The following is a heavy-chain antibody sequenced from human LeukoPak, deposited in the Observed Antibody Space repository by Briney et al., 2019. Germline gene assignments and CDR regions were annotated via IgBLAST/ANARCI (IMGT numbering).Heavy chain of an antibody. CDR3: AKGNWYDSNPGGFDY. V-gene: IGHV3-9*01. Sequence: GGSLRLSCAASGFTFDDYAMHWVRQAPGKGLEWVSGISWNSGSIGYADSVKGRFTISRDNAKNSLYLQMNSLRAEDTALYYCAKGNWYDSNPGGFDYWGQGTLVTVSS. CDR1: GFTFDDYA. CDR2: ISWNSGSI. J-gene: IGHJ4*02. D-gene: IGHD3-22*01.